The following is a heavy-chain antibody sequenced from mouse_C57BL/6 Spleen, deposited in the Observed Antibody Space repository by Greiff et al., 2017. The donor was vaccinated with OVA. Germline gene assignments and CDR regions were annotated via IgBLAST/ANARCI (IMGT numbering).Heavy chain of an antibody. D-gene: IGHD1-1*01. CDR1: GFTFSSYT. J-gene: IGHJ1*03. V-gene: IGHV5-9*01. CDR3: ARQGITTVVATRYFDV. Sequence: EVKVVESGGGLVKPGGSLKLSCAASGFTFSSYTMSWVRQTPEKRLEWVATISGGGGNTYYPDSVKGRFTISRDNAKNTLYLQMSSLRSEDTALYYCARQGITTVVATRYFDVWGTGTTVTVSS. CDR2: ISGGGGNT.